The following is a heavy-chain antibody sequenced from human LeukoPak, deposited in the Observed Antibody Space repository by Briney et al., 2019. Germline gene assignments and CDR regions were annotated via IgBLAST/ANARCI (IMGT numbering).Heavy chain of an antibody. CDR2: INPNSGGT. CDR1: GYTFTGYY. D-gene: IGHD2-15*01. V-gene: IGHV1-2*02. Sequence: ASVKVSCKASGYTFTGYYMHWVRQAPGQGLEWMGWINPNSGGTNYAQKFQGRVTMTRDTSISTAYMELSRLRSDDTAVYYCARDLDIVEVVAATRYYYYGMDVWGQGTTVTVSS. CDR3: ARDLDIVEVVAATRYYYYGMDV. J-gene: IGHJ6*02.